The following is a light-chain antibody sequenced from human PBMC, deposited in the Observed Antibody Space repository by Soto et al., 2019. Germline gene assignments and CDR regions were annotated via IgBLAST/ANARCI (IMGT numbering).Light chain of an antibody. J-gene: IGKJ1*01. CDR3: QKYNSATWT. V-gene: IGKV1-27*01. CDR1: QGISNY. Sequence: DIQMAQSPSSLSASVGDRVTITCRASQGISNYLAWYQQKPGKVPKLLIYAASTLQSGVPSRFSGSGSGTDFTFTISSLQSEDVATYYCQKYNSATWTFGQGTKVEIK. CDR2: AAS.